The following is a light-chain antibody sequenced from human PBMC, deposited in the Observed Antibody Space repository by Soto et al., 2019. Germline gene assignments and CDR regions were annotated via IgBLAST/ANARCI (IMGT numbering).Light chain of an antibody. CDR2: GVS. CDR3: QQFDRWPPST. J-gene: IGKJ1*01. V-gene: IGKV3D-15*01. Sequence: EIVMTQSPATLSVSPGERATLSCRASQSVGSNLVWYQQKPGQAPRLLIYGVSTRATGIPARFSGSGAGTEFTLTISSLQSEDFAVYYCQQFDRWPPSTFGQGTKVDIK. CDR1: QSVGSN.